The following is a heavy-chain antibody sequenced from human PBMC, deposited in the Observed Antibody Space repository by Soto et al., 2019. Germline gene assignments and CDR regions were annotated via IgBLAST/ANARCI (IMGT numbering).Heavy chain of an antibody. V-gene: IGHV4-59*01. Sequence: PSETLSLTCTVSGGSISSYYWSWVRQPPGKGLEWIGYIYYSGSTNYNPSLKSRVTISVDTSKNQFSLKLSSVTAADTAVYYCARAGGQLRYFDWLFPYFDYWGQGTLVTVSS. D-gene: IGHD3-9*01. CDR3: ARAGGQLRYFDWLFPYFDY. CDR1: GGSISSYY. CDR2: IYYSGST. J-gene: IGHJ4*02.